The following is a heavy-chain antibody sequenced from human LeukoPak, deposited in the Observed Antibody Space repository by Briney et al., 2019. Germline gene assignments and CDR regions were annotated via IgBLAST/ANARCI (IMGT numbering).Heavy chain of an antibody. Sequence: SETLSLTCAVYGGSFSGYYWSWIRQPPGKGLEWIGEINHSGSTNYNSSLKSRVTISVDTSKNQFSLKLSSVTAADTAVYYCARGSNYSDYWGQGTLVTVSS. J-gene: IGHJ4*02. CDR3: ARGSNYSDY. CDR1: GGSFSGYY. V-gene: IGHV4-34*01. CDR2: INHSGST.